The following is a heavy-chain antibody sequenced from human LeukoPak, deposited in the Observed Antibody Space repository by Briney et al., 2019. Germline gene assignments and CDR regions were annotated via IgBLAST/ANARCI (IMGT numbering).Heavy chain of an antibody. CDR2: ISGSGGST. Sequence: GGSLRLSCAASGLTFSNYAMSWVRQAPGKGLEWVSAISGSGGSTYYADSVKGRFTISRDNSKNTLYLQMNSLRAEDTAVYYCARDGHTSRKAVSDLFQHWGQGTLVTVSS. CDR1: GLTFSNYA. CDR3: ARDGHTSRKAVSDLFQH. V-gene: IGHV3-23*01. D-gene: IGHD6-19*01. J-gene: IGHJ1*01.